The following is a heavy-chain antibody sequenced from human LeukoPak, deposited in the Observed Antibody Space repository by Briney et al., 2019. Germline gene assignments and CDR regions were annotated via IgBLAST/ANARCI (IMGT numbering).Heavy chain of an antibody. CDR2: IYSGGST. D-gene: IGHD6-19*01. CDR1: GFTFSDYY. Sequence: GGSLRLSCAASGFTFSDYYMSWIRQAPGKGLEWVSVIYSGGSTYYADSVKGRFTISRDNSKNTLYLQMNSLRAEDTAVYYCARDGISVAGTFDYWGQGTLVTVSS. CDR3: ARDGISVAGTFDY. V-gene: IGHV3-53*01. J-gene: IGHJ4*02.